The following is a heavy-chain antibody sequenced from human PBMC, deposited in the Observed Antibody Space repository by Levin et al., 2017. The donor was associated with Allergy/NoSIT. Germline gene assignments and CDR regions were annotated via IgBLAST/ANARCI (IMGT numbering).Heavy chain of an antibody. CDR3: ARDGGRYYDSSGYDLDAFDI. D-gene: IGHD3-22*01. J-gene: IGHJ3*02. CDR1: GYSFTSYG. Sequence: ASVKVSCKASGYSFTSYGISWVRQAPGQGLEWMGWISAYNGNTNSAQKLQGRVTMTTDTSTSTAYMELRGLRSDDTAVYYCARDGGRYYDSSGYDLDAFDIWGQGTMVTVSS. CDR2: ISAYNGNT. V-gene: IGHV1-18*01.